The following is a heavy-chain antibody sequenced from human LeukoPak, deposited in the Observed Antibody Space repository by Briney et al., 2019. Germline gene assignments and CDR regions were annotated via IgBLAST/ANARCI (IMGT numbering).Heavy chain of an antibody. J-gene: IGHJ4*02. CDR3: ASYSSGWYFDY. Sequence: SETLSLTCTVSGGSISSGSYYWSWIRQPAGKGLEWIGRIYTSGSTSYNPSLKSRVTISVDTSKNQFSLKLSSVTAADTAVYYCASYSSGWYFDYWGQGTLVTVSS. D-gene: IGHD6-19*01. CDR2: IYTSGST. V-gene: IGHV4-61*02. CDR1: GGSISSGSYY.